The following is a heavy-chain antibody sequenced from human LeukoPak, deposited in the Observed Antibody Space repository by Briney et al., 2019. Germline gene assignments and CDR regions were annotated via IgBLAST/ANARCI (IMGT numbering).Heavy chain of an antibody. V-gene: IGHV3-23*01. D-gene: IGHD3-22*01. CDR1: GFTFSNYA. CDR3: VRDYYDSSGYYGVDY. CDR2: LSDSGGST. J-gene: IGHJ4*02. Sequence: GGSLRLSCAASGFTFSNYAMSWVRQAPGKGLEWVSGLSDSGGSTYYADSVKGRFTVSRDNSKNTLYLQMNSLRAEDTAVYYCVRDYYDSSGYYGVDYWGQGTLVTASS.